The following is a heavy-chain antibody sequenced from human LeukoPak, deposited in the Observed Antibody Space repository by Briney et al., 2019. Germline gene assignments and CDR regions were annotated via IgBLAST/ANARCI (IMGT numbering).Heavy chain of an antibody. CDR1: GFTFSSYW. Sequence: GGSLRLSCAASGFTFSSYWMQWVRQATGKGLVWVSRIKSDGSTNYADSVKGRFTISRDNAKNTLSLQMNSLRAEDTGVYYCARAPSEIGGYYPEYFRHWGQGTLVTVSS. V-gene: IGHV3-74*01. CDR2: IKSDGST. CDR3: ARAPSEIGGYYPEYFRH. D-gene: IGHD3-22*01. J-gene: IGHJ1*01.